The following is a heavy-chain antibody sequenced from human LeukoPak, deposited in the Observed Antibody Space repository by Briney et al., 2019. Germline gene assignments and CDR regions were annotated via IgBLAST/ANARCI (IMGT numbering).Heavy chain of an antibody. J-gene: IGHJ4*02. CDR1: GFPFSSYA. CDR2: ISASNGNT. Sequence: PGGSLRLSCAASGFPFSSYAMTWVRQAPGKGLKWVSGISASNGNTYHADSVKGRFTISRDNSKGTLYLQMNSLRVEDTAVYYCAKGSSDSWYSALEYWGQGTLVTVSS. CDR3: AKGSSDSWYSALEY. D-gene: IGHD3-22*01. V-gene: IGHV3-23*01.